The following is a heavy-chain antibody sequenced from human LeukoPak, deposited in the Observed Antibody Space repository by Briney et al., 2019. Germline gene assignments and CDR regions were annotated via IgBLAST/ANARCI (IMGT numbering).Heavy chain of an antibody. D-gene: IGHD1-7*01. J-gene: IGHJ4*02. V-gene: IGHV1-8*01. CDR1: GYTFTSYD. CDR2: MNPNSGNT. CDR3: ARAWNYHTGRYYFDY. Sequence: ASVKASRKASGYTFTSYDINWVRQATGQGLEWMGWMNPNSGNTGYAQKFQGRVTMTRSTSISTAYMELSSLRSEDTAVYYCARAWNYHTGRYYFDYWGQGTLVTVSS.